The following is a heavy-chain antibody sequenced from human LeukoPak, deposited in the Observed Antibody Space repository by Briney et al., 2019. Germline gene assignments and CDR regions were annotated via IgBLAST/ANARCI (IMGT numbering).Heavy chain of an antibody. CDR2: INPSGGST. CDR1: GYTFTSYG. CDR3: AREGPIAAAGGGDNWFDP. D-gene: IGHD6-13*01. Sequence: GASVKVSCKASGYTFTSYGIGWVRQAPGQGLEWMGIINPSGGSTSYAQKFQGRVTMTRDMSTSTAYTELSSLRSEDTAVYYCAREGPIAAAGGGDNWFDPWGQGTLVTVSS. J-gene: IGHJ5*02. V-gene: IGHV1-46*01.